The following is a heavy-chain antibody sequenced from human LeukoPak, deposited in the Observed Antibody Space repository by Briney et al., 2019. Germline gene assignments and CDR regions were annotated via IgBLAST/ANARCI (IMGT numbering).Heavy chain of an antibody. Sequence: GGSLRLSCEASGFTFYDYAMHWVRQVPGKGLEWVSGISWNSGRTDYAHSVQARFTISRDNDKNSVSLQMNSLRAEDTAVYFCARPTWTNYMDVWGKGTAVTISS. CDR2: ISWNSGRT. J-gene: IGHJ6*03. D-gene: IGHD3/OR15-3a*01. CDR3: ARPTWTNYMDV. V-gene: IGHV3-9*01. CDR1: GFTFYDYA.